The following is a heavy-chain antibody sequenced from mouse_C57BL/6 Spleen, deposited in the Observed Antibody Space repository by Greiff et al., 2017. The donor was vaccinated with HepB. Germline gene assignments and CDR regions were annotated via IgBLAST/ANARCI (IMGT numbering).Heavy chain of an antibody. Sequence: EVKLVESGGGLVQPGGSLKLSCAASGFTFSDYYMYWVRQTPEERLEWVAYISNGGGSTYYPDTVKGRFTISRGNAKNTLYLQMSRLKSEDTAMYYCARELDYWGQGTTVTGSS. V-gene: IGHV5-12*01. CDR3: ARELDY. J-gene: IGHJ4*01. CDR2: ISNGGGST. CDR1: GFTFSDYY.